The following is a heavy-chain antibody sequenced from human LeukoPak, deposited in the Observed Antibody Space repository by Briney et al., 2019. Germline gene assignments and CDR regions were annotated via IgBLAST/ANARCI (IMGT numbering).Heavy chain of an antibody. J-gene: IGHJ4*02. Sequence: GGSLRLSCETSGFLFSDAWMTWVRQPPGKGLEWVGRFKSKPDGGAINYAAPVKGRFSISRDDSKNTLYLQMNSLKTEDTAVYFFTTGERFEGFNHDHAGHWGQGTLVTVSS. D-gene: IGHD3-16*01. CDR2: FKSKPDGGAI. V-gene: IGHV3-15*01. CDR3: TTGERFEGFNHDHAGH. CDR1: GFLFSDAW.